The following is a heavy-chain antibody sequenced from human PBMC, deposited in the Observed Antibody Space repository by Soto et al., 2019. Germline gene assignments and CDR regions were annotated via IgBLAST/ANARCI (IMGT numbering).Heavy chain of an antibody. CDR1: GFTFSSYG. Sequence: QVQLVESGGGVVQPGRSLRLSCAASGFTFSSYGIHWVRQAPGKGLEWVAIIWNDGHNKFYGDSVKGRFTISRDNSRNTLSLQMNSLRAEDTAVYYCARDASKVCLGGHGGSCYFDYWGQGTLVTVSS. J-gene: IGHJ4*02. V-gene: IGHV3-33*01. D-gene: IGHD2-15*01. CDR3: ARDASKVCLGGHGGSCYFDY. CDR2: IWNDGHNK.